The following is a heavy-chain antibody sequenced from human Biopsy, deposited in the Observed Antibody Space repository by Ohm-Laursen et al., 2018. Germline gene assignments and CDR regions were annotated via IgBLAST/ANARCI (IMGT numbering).Heavy chain of an antibody. CDR1: GGTFSNYG. CDR3: ATKLTGYFHH. D-gene: IGHD3-9*01. V-gene: IGHV1-69*06. Sequence: SVKVSCNAPGGTFSNYGVNWVRQAPGQGLEWLGGNIPILGTGNYAQKFQDRVTVAADTSTSTATMELRSLRSDDTAVYYCATKLTGYFHHWGQGTLVIVPS. J-gene: IGHJ1*01. CDR2: NIPILGTG.